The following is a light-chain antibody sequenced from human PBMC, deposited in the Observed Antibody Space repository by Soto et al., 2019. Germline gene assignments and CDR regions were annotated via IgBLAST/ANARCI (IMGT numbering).Light chain of an antibody. V-gene: IGLV2-23*02. Sequence: QSALTQPASVSGSPGQSITISCTGTSSDVGTFNLVSWYQQHPGKAPKLLIFEVSNRPSGVSIRFSGSKSGNTASLTISGLQAEGEADYYCATYSGASSSSASHVVPTSTKVT. CDR2: EVS. J-gene: IGLJ1*01. CDR1: SSDVGTFNL. CDR3: ATYSGASSSSASHV.